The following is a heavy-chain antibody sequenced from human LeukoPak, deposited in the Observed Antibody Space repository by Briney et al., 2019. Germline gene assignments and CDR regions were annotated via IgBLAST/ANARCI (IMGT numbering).Heavy chain of an antibody. Sequence: PGGSLRLPCAASEFTFNNYAMSWVRQAPGKGLEWVSAITGSGGDTYHADSVKGRFTISRDNSKNTLYLQMNSLRAEDMAVYYCAKGSRDSRPYYFDFWGQGTLVTVSS. CDR3: AKGSRDSRPYYFDF. CDR2: ITGSGGDT. D-gene: IGHD3-10*01. J-gene: IGHJ4*02. CDR1: EFTFNNYA. V-gene: IGHV3-23*01.